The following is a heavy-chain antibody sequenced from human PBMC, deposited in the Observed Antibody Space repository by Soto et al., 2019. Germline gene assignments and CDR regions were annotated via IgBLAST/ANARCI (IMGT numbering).Heavy chain of an antibody. CDR1: GYTLTELS. Sequence: QVQLVQSGAEVKKPGASVKVSCKVSGYTLTELSMHWVRQAPGKGLGWMGGFDPEDGETIYAQKLQGRVTMTEDTSTDTAYMEVGSLRSEDTAVYYCATCSPVENWKGLDYWGQGTLVTVSS. J-gene: IGHJ4*02. CDR3: ATCSPVENWKGLDY. D-gene: IGHD1-1*01. CDR2: FDPEDGET. V-gene: IGHV1-24*01.